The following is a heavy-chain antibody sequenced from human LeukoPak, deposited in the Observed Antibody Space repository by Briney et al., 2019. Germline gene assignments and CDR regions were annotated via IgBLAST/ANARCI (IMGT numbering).Heavy chain of an antibody. Sequence: SETLSLICTVSGGSISSSSYYWGWIRQPPGKGLEWIGSIYSGGSTYYNPSLKSRVTISVDTSKNQFSLKVSSVTAADTAVYYCARQQIPAARFDDWGQGTLATVSS. D-gene: IGHD6-13*01. CDR1: GGSISSSSYY. J-gene: IGHJ4*02. CDR3: ARQQIPAARFDD. CDR2: IYSGGST. V-gene: IGHV4-39*01.